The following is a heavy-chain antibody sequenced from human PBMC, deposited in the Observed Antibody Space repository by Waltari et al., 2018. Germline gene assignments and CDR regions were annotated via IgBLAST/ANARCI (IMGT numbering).Heavy chain of an antibody. V-gene: IGHV4-38-2*01. CDR2: IYHSGST. Sequence: QVQLQESGPGLVKPSETLSLTCAVSGYSISSGYYWGWIRQPPGNGLEWIGSIYHSGSTYYNPSLKSRVTISVDTSKNQFSLKLSSVTAADTAVYYCARTNGYCSGGSCSLNWFDPWGQGTLVTVSS. J-gene: IGHJ5*02. CDR1: GYSISSGYY. CDR3: ARTNGYCSGGSCSLNWFDP. D-gene: IGHD2-15*01.